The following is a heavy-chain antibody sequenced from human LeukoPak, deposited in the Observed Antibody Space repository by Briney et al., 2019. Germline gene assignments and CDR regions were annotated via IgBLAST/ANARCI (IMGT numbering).Heavy chain of an antibody. Sequence: GGSLRLSCAASGFTFSDYYMSWIRQAPGKGLEWVSYISSSGSTIYYADSVKGRFTISRDNSKNTVYLQMNSLRAENTAVYYCANDLGWIQLNLGRGQGILVTVSS. D-gene: IGHD5-18*01. J-gene: IGHJ4*02. CDR2: ISSSGSTI. CDR1: GFTFSDYY. V-gene: IGHV3-11*01. CDR3: ANDLGWIQLNLG.